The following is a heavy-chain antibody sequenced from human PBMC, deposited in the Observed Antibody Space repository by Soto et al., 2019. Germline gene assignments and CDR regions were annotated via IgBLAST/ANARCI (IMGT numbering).Heavy chain of an antibody. Sequence: GPVKVSCKASGYTFTSYGISWVRQAPGQGLEWMGWISAYNGNTNYAQKLQGRVTMTTDTSTSTAYMELRSLRSDDTAVYYCARVVDEQLVQITPWGQGTLVTVSS. CDR2: ISAYNGNT. J-gene: IGHJ5*02. CDR3: ARVVDEQLVQITP. D-gene: IGHD6-13*01. CDR1: GYTFTSYG. V-gene: IGHV1-18*01.